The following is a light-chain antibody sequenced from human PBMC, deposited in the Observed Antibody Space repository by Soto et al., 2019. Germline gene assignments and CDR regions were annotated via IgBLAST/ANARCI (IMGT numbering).Light chain of an antibody. V-gene: IGKV3-20*01. CDR3: QQYGSSPRT. CDR1: QNINNIY. Sequence: IVFAPVSGPLSLFPGERATVSLRCSQNINNIYFAWYQQKPGQAPRPLIYGVSTRATGIPDRFSGSGSGTDFTLTISRLEPEDFAVYYCQQYGSSPRTFGQGTKVDIK. J-gene: IGKJ1*01. CDR2: GVS.